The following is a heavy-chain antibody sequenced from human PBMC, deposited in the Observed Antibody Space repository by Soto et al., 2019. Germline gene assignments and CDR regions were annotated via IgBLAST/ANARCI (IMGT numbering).Heavy chain of an antibody. CDR2: ISASGRNI. D-gene: IGHD2-21*02. J-gene: IGHJ4*02. CDR3: AKQCAGDCSRRYLDY. Sequence: EVQLLESGGGLAQPGGSLRLSCAASGFTFSSYSMTWVRQAPGKGLEWVSAISASGRNIFYADSVKGRFTISRDNSKSTLYLQMVSLRAEDTAVYYCAKQCAGDCSRRYLDYWGQGALGSVSS. V-gene: IGHV3-23*01. CDR1: GFTFSSYS.